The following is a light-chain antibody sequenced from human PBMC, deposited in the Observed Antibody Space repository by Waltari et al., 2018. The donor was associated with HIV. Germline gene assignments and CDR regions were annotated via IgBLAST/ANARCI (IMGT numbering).Light chain of an antibody. J-gene: IGLJ1*01. CDR2: RND. Sequence: QSVLTQQPSASETPGQRVSIPCSGSSSNIGSTYVYWYPHHPGTAPKLLIYRNDQRPSGVPDRFSGSKSGTSASLAISGLRSEDEADYYCAAWGDSLTSFVFGTGTKVTVL. CDR3: AAWGDSLTSFV. CDR1: SSNIGSTY. V-gene: IGLV1-47*01.